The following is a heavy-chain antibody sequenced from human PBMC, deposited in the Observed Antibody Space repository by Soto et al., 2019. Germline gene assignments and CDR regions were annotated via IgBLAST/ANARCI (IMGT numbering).Heavy chain of an antibody. CDR1: GFTFSSYA. CDR2: ISYDGSNK. CDR3: ARNGYSSGWYPDY. Sequence: QVPLVESGGGVVQPGRSLRLSCAASGFTFSSYAMHWVRQAPGKGLEWVAVISYDGSNKYYADSVKGRFTISRDNSKNTLYLQMNSLRAEDTAVYYCARNGYSSGWYPDYWGQGTLVTVSS. V-gene: IGHV3-30-3*01. J-gene: IGHJ4*02. D-gene: IGHD6-19*01.